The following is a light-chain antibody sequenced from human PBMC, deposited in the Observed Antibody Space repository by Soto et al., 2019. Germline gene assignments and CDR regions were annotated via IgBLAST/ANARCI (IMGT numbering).Light chain of an antibody. V-gene: IGKV3-15*01. J-gene: IGKJ5*01. CDR1: QSVSIH. CDR3: QQYSNWPPIT. CDR2: DTS. Sequence: ETVMTQSPGTLSVSLGERATLSCRASQSVSIHLAWYQQKLGQAPRLLIYDTSTRATGIPARFSGSGSGTEFTLTISSLQSEDFAVYYCQQYSNWPPITFGQGTRLEIK.